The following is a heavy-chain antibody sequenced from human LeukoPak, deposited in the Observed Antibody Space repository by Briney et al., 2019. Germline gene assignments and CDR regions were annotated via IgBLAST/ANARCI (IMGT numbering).Heavy chain of an antibody. V-gene: IGHV3-21*01. CDR1: GFTFSSYS. CDR2: ISSSSSYI. J-gene: IGHJ6*02. CDR3: AISLGYCSSTSCVDYYYGMDV. Sequence: GGSLRLSCAASGFTFSSYSMNWVRQAPGKGLEWVSSISSSSSYIYYADSVKGRFTISRDNAKNSLYLQMNSLRAGDTAVYYCAISLGYCSSTSCVDYYYGMDVWGQGTTVTVSS. D-gene: IGHD2-2*01.